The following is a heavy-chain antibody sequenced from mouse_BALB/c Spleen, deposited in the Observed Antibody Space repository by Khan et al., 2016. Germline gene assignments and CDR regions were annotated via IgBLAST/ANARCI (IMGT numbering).Heavy chain of an antibody. CDR3: TRRGGDYFDY. J-gene: IGHJ2*01. CDR1: GFSLSTSGMG. CDR2: IYWDDDK. Sequence: QVTLNESGPGILQPSQTLSLTCSFSGFSLSTSGMGVSWIRQPSGKGLEWLTYIYWDDDKRYTPFLKSRLTISKDTSSKQVFLKITSADTADAATYCCTRRGGDYFDYWGQGTPLTVSS. V-gene: IGHV8-12*01.